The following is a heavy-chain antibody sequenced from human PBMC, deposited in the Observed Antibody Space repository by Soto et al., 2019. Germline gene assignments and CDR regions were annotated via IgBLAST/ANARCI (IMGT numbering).Heavy chain of an antibody. V-gene: IGHV1-69*02. CDR1: GGTFSSYT. CDR3: ASGGRHWNFDY. CDR2: IIPILGIA. J-gene: IGHJ4*02. D-gene: IGHD1-1*01. Sequence: QVQLVQSGAEVKKPGSSVKVSCKASGGTFSSYTISWVRQAPGQGLEWMGRIIPILGIANYAQKFQGRVTITADKSMSTGYMELSSLRSEDTAVYYCASGGRHWNFDYWGQGTLVTVSS.